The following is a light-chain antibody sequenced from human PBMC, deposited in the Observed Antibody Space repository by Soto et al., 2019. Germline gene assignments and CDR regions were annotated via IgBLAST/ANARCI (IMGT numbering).Light chain of an antibody. V-gene: IGKV3-15*01. CDR3: QKFNKWPWT. CDR1: ESVGSN. J-gene: IGKJ1*01. CDR2: DAS. Sequence: EIVMTQSPVTLSVSPGKRATLSCRASESVGSNLAWYQQKPGQPPRLLIYDASMRETGVPPRFSGSGSGTEFTLTISNLQSEDFAIYFCQKFNKWPWTFGQGTKVESK.